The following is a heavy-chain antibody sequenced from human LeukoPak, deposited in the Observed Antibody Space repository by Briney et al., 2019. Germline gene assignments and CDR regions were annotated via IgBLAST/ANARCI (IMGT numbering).Heavy chain of an antibody. CDR1: GLTFNTYA. D-gene: IGHD1-26*01. CDR2: ISDSGRDT. J-gene: IGHJ4*02. CDR3: ATGCVGSPSCFTTGYDH. V-gene: IGHV3-23*01. Sequence: GGSLRLSCAVSGLTFNTYAMNWVRQAPGKGLEWVSGISDSGRDTYYSDSVKGRFSISRDNSKSTVYLQMNSLRAEDTALYFCATGCVGSPSCFTTGYDHWGQGTLVTISS.